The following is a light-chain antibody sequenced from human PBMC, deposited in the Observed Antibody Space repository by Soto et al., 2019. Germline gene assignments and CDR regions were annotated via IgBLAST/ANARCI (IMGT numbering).Light chain of an antibody. Sequence: EVVMTQSPLSLPVTLGQPASISCRSSQSLVHSNGNTFLTWFQQRPGQSPRRLIYKVSIRDSGVSDRFSGSGSGADFTLKISRVDAEDVGVYYCMQGTYAPKTFGQGTMVEI. CDR1: QSLVHSNGNTF. CDR3: MQGTYAPKT. J-gene: IGKJ1*01. CDR2: KVS. V-gene: IGKV2-30*02.